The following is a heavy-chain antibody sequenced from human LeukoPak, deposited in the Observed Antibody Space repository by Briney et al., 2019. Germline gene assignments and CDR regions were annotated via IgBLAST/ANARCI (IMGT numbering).Heavy chain of an antibody. D-gene: IGHD3-3*01. V-gene: IGHV4-38-2*01. CDR1: GYSISSGYY. J-gene: IGHJ4*02. CDR2: NYHSGST. Sequence: PSETLSLTCAVSGYSISSGYYWGWSRQPQGKGVGRIGSNYHSGSTDYKPSLKSRVTISVETSKNKFYMQLSTVTAADTAVYYCASTVFGVVPFDYWGQGTLVTVSS. CDR3: ASTVFGVVPFDY.